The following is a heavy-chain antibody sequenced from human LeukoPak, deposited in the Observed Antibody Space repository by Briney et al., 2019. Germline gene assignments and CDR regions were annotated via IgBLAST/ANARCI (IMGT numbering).Heavy chain of an antibody. D-gene: IGHD6-13*01. CDR3: ARGPLAAAGRAQYYYYYYMDV. CDR1: GYTFTSYD. V-gene: IGHV1-8*03. J-gene: IGHJ6*03. Sequence: ASVKVSCKASGYTFTSYDFNWVRQDTGQGLEWMGWMNPNSGNTGYAQKFQGRVTITRNTSISTAYMELSSLRSDDTAVYYCARGPLAAAGRAQYYYYYYMDVWGKGTTVTVSS. CDR2: MNPNSGNT.